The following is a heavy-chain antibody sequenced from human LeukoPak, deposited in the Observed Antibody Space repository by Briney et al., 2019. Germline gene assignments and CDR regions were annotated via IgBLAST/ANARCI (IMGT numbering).Heavy chain of an antibody. D-gene: IGHD3-22*01. CDR3: ARGHYYDSSGYYSS. CDR2: ISSSGSTI. V-gene: IGHV3-11*01. J-gene: IGHJ5*02. Sequence: TGGSLRLSCAASGFTFSDYYMSWIRQAPGEGLEWVSYISSSGSTIYYADSVKGRFTISRDNAKNSLYLQMNSLRAEDTAVYYCARGHYYDSSGYYSSWGQGTLVTVSS. CDR1: GFTFSDYY.